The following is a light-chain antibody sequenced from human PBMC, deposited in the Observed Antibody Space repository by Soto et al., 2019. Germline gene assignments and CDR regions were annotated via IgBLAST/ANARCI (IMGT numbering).Light chain of an antibody. CDR3: QQYGSSGT. J-gene: IGKJ1*01. CDR2: GAS. Sequence: DIVLTQSPGTLSLSPGERATLSCRASQSVISNYLAWYQHKPGQAPRPVIYGASSRATGIPDRFSGSGSGTDFTLTISRLEPEDFAVYYCQQYGSSGTFGQGTKVDIK. V-gene: IGKV3-20*01. CDR1: QSVISNY.